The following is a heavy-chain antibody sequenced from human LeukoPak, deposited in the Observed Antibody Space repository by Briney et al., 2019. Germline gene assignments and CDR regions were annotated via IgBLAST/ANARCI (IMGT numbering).Heavy chain of an antibody. Sequence: GGSLRLSCAASGLIFSDYYVSWIRQAPGKGLQWVSYISSGGDIIHYADSVKGRFTISRDNAKNSLYLQMNSLRAEDTAVYYCTRDHHRRHYDSQARNTFDIWGQGTMVTVSS. CDR2: ISSGGDII. CDR1: GLIFSDYY. D-gene: IGHD3-22*01. V-gene: IGHV3-11*04. J-gene: IGHJ3*02. CDR3: TRDHHRRHYDSQARNTFDI.